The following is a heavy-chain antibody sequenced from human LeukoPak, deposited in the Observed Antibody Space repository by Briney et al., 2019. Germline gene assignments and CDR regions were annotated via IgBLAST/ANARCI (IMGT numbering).Heavy chain of an antibody. Sequence: GGSLRLSCAASGFTFSSYAMSWVRQAPGKGLEWVSAISGSGGSTYYADSVKGRFTISRDNSKDTLYLQMNSLRAEDTAVYYCAKDCSSTSCYRSGGYWGQGTLVTVSS. CDR3: AKDCSSTSCYRSGGY. CDR2: ISGSGGST. V-gene: IGHV3-23*01. D-gene: IGHD2-2*01. CDR1: GFTFSSYA. J-gene: IGHJ4*02.